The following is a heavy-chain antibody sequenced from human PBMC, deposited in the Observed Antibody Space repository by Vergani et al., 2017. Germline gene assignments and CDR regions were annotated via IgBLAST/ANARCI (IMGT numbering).Heavy chain of an antibody. J-gene: IGHJ4*02. Sequence: QVHLVESGGGVVQRGGSLRLSCATSGFTLSNYDMQWIRQGPGKGLEFVAFIQFDGSNQYYADSVKCRFTLSRDFSKNTLYLQMNSLRTDDTATYYCAKHFRGWGIDYWGQGTQVIVSS. CDR3: AKHFRGWGIDY. CDR1: GFTLSNYD. D-gene: IGHD3-16*01. CDR2: IQFDGSNQ. V-gene: IGHV3-30*02.